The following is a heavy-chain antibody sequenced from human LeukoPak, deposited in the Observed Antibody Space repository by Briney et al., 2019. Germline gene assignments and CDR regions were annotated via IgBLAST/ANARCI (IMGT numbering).Heavy chain of an antibody. J-gene: IGHJ6*03. V-gene: IGHV1-69*05. Sequence: SVKVSCKASGGTFSSYAISWVRQAPGQGLGWMGGIIPIFGTANYAQKFKGRVTITTDESTSTAYMELSSLRSEDTAVYYCATNTIFGVVPGYYYMDVWGKGTTVTVSS. D-gene: IGHD3-3*01. CDR3: ATNTIFGVVPGYYYMDV. CDR1: GGTFSSYA. CDR2: IIPIFGTA.